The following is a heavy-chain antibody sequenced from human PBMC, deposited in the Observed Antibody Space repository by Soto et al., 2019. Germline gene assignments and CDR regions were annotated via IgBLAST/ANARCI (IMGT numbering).Heavy chain of an antibody. CDR3: TRHTSTFRYYHYAMDV. CDR1: GYSFTSYW. Sequence: GESLKISCKGSGYSFTSYWIGWVRQMPGKGLEWMGHIYPGDSDTRYSPSFQGQVTISADKSTSTAYLQWNTLKASDTAMYYCTRHTSTFRYYHYAMDVWGQGTTVTVSS. D-gene: IGHD2-2*01. V-gene: IGHV5-51*01. J-gene: IGHJ6*02. CDR2: IYPGDSDT.